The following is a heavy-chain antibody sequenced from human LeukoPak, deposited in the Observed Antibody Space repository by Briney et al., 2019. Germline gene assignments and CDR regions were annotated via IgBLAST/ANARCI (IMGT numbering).Heavy chain of an antibody. Sequence: SETLSLTCTVSGRSISGYYWSRSRQAPGKGVEWIGNLYYNRGAWFKSSLKSRVTTSVDTSKNQFSLKLSSVTAADTAVYYCARRIAAAGVWFDPWGQGTLVTVSS. CDR2: LYYNRGA. J-gene: IGHJ5*02. V-gene: IGHV4-59*01. CDR1: GRSISGYY. CDR3: ARRIAAAGVWFDP. D-gene: IGHD6-13*01.